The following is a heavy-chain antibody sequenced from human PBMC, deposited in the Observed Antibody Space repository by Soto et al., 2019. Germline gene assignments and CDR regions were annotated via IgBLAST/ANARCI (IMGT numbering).Heavy chain of an antibody. Sequence: GGSLRLSCAASGFTFRNYDLHWVRQAPGKGLEWVSFLSGSGGGTYYADSVKGRFTISRDNSKNTLYLQMNSLRAEGSSYYFRHDCWGRGTLVTVSS. V-gene: IGHV3-23*01. J-gene: IGHJ4*02. CDR3: HDC. CDR2: LSGSGGGT. CDR1: GFTFRNYD. D-gene: IGHD1-26*01.